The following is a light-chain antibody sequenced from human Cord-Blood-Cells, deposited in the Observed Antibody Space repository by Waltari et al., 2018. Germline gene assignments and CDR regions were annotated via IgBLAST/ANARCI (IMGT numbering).Light chain of an antibody. CDR3: QQYYSTPWT. CDR1: QSVLYSSNNKNY. Sequence: DIVMTQYPDSPAVSMGERATINSKPSQSVLYSSNNKNYLAWYQQKPGQPPKLLIYWASTRESGVPDRFSGSGSGTDFTLTISSLQAEDVAVYYCQQYYSTPWTFGQGTKVEIK. CDR2: WAS. J-gene: IGKJ1*01. V-gene: IGKV4-1*01.